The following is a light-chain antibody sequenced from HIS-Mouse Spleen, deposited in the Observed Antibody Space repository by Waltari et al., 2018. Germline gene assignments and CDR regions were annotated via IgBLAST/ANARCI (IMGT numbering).Light chain of an antibody. J-gene: IGLJ1*01. CDR1: SSDVGGYNY. CDR3: SSYTSSSTYV. CDR2: DVS. V-gene: IGLV2-14*03. Sequence: QSALTQPASVSGSPGQSVTISCTGTSSDVGGYNYVPWYQQPPGQAPKLMIYDVSTRPSGISNRFSGSKSGTTASLTITGLEAGDEADYYCSSYTSSSTYVFGTGTKVTVL.